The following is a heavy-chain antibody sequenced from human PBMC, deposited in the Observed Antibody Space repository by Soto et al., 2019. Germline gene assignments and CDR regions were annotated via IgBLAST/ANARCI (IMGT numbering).Heavy chain of an antibody. Sequence: SETLSLTWTVSGASVGSVGCHWAWFRRPPGKGLEWICYIYNGGSTYYRPSLESRMHMSLDATRNHYSLRLTSVTAEETAVYFCARAPVGLDTISYFDYWGQGKLVTSP. V-gene: IGHV4-30-4*01. CDR2: IYNGGST. D-gene: IGHD5-18*01. CDR1: GASVGSVGCH. J-gene: IGHJ4*02. CDR3: ARAPVGLDTISYFDY.